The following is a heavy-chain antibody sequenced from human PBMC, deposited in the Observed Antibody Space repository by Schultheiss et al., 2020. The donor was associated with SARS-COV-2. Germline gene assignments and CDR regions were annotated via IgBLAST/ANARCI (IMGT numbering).Heavy chain of an antibody. CDR1: GYTLTELS. CDR2: INTNSGGT. Sequence: ASVKVSCKVSGYTLTELSMHWVRQAPGKGLEWIGRINTNSGGTNYAQKFQGRVTMTRDTSISTAYMELSRLRSDDTAVYYCARELSSGWHVGYFQHWGQGTLVTVSS. J-gene: IGHJ1*01. D-gene: IGHD6-19*01. CDR3: ARELSSGWHVGYFQH. V-gene: IGHV1-2*06.